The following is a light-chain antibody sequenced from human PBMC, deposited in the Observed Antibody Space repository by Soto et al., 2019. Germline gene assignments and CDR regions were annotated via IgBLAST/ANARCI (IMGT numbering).Light chain of an antibody. J-gene: IGLJ1*01. V-gene: IGLV2-14*01. CDR1: SSDVGGYNY. CDR3: NPYTTSTTYV. CDR2: DVS. Sequence: ALTQPASVSGSPGQSITISCTGTSSDVGGYNYVSWYQQHPGKAPKLMIYDVSNRPSGVSNRFSGSKSGNTASLTISGFLSEKEADYNCNPYTTSTTYVFGTGTKVTVL.